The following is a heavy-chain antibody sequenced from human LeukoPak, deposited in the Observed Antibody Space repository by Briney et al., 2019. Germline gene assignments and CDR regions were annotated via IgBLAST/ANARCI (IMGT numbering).Heavy chain of an antibody. Sequence: SETLSLTCTVSGGSISSQYWIWIRQPPGKGLEWIGYIYYSGSTNYNPSLKSRVTISVDTSKNQFSLKLSSVTAADTAVYYCARDQGPLELRPDYYYMDVWGKGTTVTVSS. J-gene: IGHJ6*03. V-gene: IGHV4-59*11. CDR3: ARDQGPLELRPDYYYMDV. CDR1: GGSISSQY. CDR2: IYYSGST. D-gene: IGHD1-7*01.